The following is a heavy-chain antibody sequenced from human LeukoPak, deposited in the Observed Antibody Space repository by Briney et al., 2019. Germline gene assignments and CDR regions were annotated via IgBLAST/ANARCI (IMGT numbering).Heavy chain of an antibody. D-gene: IGHD3-22*01. CDR1: GFTFDDYA. V-gene: IGHV3-9*01. J-gene: IGHJ4*02. CDR3: AKATNYDSSRPLDY. CDR2: ISWNSGSI. Sequence: GGSLRLSCATSGFTFDDYAMHWVRQAPGKGLEWVSGISWNSGSIAHVDSVKGRFTISRDNAKNSLYLQMNSLRPEDTALYYCAKATNYDSSRPLDYWGQGTLVTVSS.